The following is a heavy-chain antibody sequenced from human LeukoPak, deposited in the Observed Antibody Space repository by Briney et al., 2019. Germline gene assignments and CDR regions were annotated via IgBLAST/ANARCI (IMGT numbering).Heavy chain of an antibody. CDR2: ISSDTSVI. D-gene: IGHD2/OR15-2a*01. J-gene: IGHJ4*02. Sequence: GGSLRLSCAASGFTFSNYNMNWVRQPPGKGLEWISYISSDTSVIYYADSVKGRFTISRDNAKNSLFLQMTSLSAEDTAVYYCVRDYFWASDYWGQGTLVTVSS. CDR3: VRDYFWASDY. CDR1: GFTFSNYN. V-gene: IGHV3-48*01.